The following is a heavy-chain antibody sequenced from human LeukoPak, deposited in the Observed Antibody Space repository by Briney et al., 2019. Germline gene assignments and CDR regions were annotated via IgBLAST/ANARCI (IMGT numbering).Heavy chain of an antibody. D-gene: IGHD3-3*01. CDR1: GGTFSSYA. CDR3: ASAYYDFWSGYQKTYYYYMDV. J-gene: IGHJ6*03. Sequence: GASVKVSCKASGGTFSSYAISWVRQAPGQGLEWMGGIIHIFGTANYAQKFQGRVTITTDESTSTAYMELSSLRSEDTAVYYCASAYYDFWSGYQKTYYYYMDVWGKGTTVTVSS. CDR2: IIHIFGTA. V-gene: IGHV1-69*05.